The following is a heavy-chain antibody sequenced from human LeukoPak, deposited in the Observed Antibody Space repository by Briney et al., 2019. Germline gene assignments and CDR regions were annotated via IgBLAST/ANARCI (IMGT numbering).Heavy chain of an antibody. D-gene: IGHD2-15*01. V-gene: IGHV1-18*01. J-gene: IGHJ4*02. CDR1: GYTFTSYG. Sequence: ASVKVSCKAPGYTFTSYGISWVRQAPGQGLEWMGWISAYNGNTNYAQKLQGRVTMTTDASTSTAYMELRSLRSDDTAVYYCARVGYCSGGSCYNYWGQGTLVTVSS. CDR2: ISAYNGNT. CDR3: ARVGYCSGGSCYNY.